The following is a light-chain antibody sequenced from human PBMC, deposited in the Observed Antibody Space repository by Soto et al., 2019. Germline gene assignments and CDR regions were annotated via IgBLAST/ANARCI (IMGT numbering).Light chain of an antibody. CDR2: KAS. V-gene: IGKV1-5*03. CDR3: QQYNGYPHT. CDR1: QSISTW. Sequence: DIQMTQSPSTLSASVGDRVTITCRASQSISTWLAWYQQKPGKAPKLLIYKASSLRNGVPSRFSGSGSLTEFTLTIYSLQPDDFASYYCQQYNGYPHTFGQGTKLEIK. J-gene: IGKJ2*01.